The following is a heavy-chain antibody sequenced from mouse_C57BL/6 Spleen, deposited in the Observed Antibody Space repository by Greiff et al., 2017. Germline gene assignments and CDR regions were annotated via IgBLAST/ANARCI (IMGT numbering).Heavy chain of an antibody. J-gene: IGHJ4*01. Sequence: EVKLEESGEGLVKPGGSLKLSCAASGFTFSSYAMSWVRQTPEKRLEWVAYISSGGDYIYYADTVKGRFTISRDNARNTLYLQMSSLKSEDTAMYYCTRDDYGEGVMDYWGQGTSVTVSS. D-gene: IGHD2-4*01. CDR2: ISSGGDYI. CDR1: GFTFSSYA. V-gene: IGHV5-9-1*02. CDR3: TRDDYGEGVMDY.